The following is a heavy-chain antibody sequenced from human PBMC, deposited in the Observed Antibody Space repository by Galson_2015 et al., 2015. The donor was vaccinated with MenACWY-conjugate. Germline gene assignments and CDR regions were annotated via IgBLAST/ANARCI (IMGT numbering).Heavy chain of an antibody. Sequence: LRLSCAASGFTFSTYWMTWVRQAPGKGLEWVANINQDGSVKNYVDSVKGRFTISRDNAENSLRLQMDSLRAEDTAVYYCARDPPHYYDNNYDMDVW. CDR1: GFTFSTYW. J-gene: IGHJ6*01. CDR2: INQDGSVK. D-gene: IGHD3-22*01. V-gene: IGHV3-7*03. CDR3: ARDPPHYYDNNYDMDV.